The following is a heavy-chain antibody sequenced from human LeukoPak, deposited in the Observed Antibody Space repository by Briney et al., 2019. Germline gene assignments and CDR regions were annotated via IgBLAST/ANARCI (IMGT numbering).Heavy chain of an antibody. CDR3: ARARWQLVPYFDS. V-gene: IGHV1-2*02. D-gene: IGHD6-6*01. Sequence: ASVKVSCKASGYTFTDYYMHWVRQAPGQGLEWMGWINPNSGGTNFAQKFQGRVAMTRDTAISTAYLELGSLRSDDTAVYFCARARWQLVPYFDSWGQGTLVTVSS. J-gene: IGHJ4*02. CDR2: INPNSGGT. CDR1: GYTFTDYY.